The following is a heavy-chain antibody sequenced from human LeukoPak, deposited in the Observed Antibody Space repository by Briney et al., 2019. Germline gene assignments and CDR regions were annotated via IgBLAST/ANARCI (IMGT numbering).Heavy chain of an antibody. CDR1: GGSFSGYY. CDR3: ARPAFGGSGSYKLWYFDL. CDR2: INHSGST. D-gene: IGHD3-10*01. V-gene: IGHV4-34*01. Sequence: NPSETLSLTCAVYGGSFSGYYWSWIRQPPGKGLEWIGEINHSGSTNYNPSLKSRVTISVDTSKNQFSLKLSSVTAADTAVYYCARPAFGGSGSYKLWYFDLWGRGTLVTVSS. J-gene: IGHJ2*01.